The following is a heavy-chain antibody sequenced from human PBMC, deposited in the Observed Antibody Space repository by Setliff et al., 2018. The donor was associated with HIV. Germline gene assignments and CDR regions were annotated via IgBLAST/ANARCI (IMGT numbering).Heavy chain of an antibody. CDR2: MSTGGDIK. V-gene: IGHV3-30-3*01. CDR3: VRDPIEGYPDYFDY. Sequence: PGGSLRLSCAATGFTFRSYVLHWVRQAPGKGLEWVAVMSTGGDIKIYADSVKGRFTISRDNSKNTLFLQMNSLRPEATATYYCVRDPIEGYPDYFDYWGQGTLVTVSS. J-gene: IGHJ4*02. CDR1: GFTFRSYV. D-gene: IGHD1-26*01.